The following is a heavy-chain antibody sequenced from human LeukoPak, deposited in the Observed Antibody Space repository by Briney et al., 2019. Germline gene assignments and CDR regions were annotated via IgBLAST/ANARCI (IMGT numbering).Heavy chain of an antibody. V-gene: IGHV4-59*01. CDR3: ARDERYCTGGSCYPGAFDI. D-gene: IGHD2-15*01. CDR1: GVSIGNYY. CDR2: IYNSGRS. J-gene: IGHJ3*02. Sequence: PAETLSLTCTVSGVSIGNYYWSWIRQPPGKGLEWIGYIYNSGRSNYNPSLKSRVTISVDKSKNQFSLKLSSVTAADTARYYCARDERYCTGGSCYPGAFDIWGQGTMVTVSS.